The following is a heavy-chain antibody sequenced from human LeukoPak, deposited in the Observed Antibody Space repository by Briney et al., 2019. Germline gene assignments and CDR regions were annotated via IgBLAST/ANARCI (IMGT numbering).Heavy chain of an antibody. D-gene: IGHD2-15*01. J-gene: IGHJ3*02. CDR1: GFTFSSYG. CDR3: AKLPMEPGYCSGGSCSDI. V-gene: IGHV3-30*18. CDR2: ISYDGSNK. Sequence: GGSLRLSCAASGFTFSSYGMHWVRQAPGKGLEWVAVISYDGSNKYYADSVKGRFTISRDNSKNTLYLQMNSLRAEDTAVYYCAKLPMEPGYCSGGSCSDIWGQGTMVTVSP.